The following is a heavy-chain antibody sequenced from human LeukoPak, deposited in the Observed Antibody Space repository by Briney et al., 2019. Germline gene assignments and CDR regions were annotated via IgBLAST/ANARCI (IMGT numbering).Heavy chain of an antibody. CDR2: ISYDGSNK. Sequence: PGGSLRLSCAASGFTFSSYAMHWVRQAPGKGLEWVAVISYDGSNKYYADSVKGRFTISRDNSKNTLYLQMNSLRAEDTAVYYCASGSSTSLIDYWGQGTLVTVSS. CDR1: GFTFSSYA. CDR3: ASGSSTSLIDY. D-gene: IGHD2-2*01. J-gene: IGHJ4*02. V-gene: IGHV3-30-3*01.